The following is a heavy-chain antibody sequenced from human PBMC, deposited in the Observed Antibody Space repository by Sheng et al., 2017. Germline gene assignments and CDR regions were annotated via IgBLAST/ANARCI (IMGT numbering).Heavy chain of an antibody. CDR3: ARDPDGNYVDH. CDR2: ISGYDGKT. Sequence: SGAEVKKPGASVKVSCKASGYNLNSYGFSWVRQAPGQGPDWMGWISGYDGKTSYAEKFQGRVTLTTDTSTSTVYMELRSLTSDDTAVYYCARDPDGNYVDHWGQGTLVTVSS. J-gene: IGHJ4*02. V-gene: IGHV1-18*01. D-gene: IGHD4-17*01. CDR1: GYNLNSYG.